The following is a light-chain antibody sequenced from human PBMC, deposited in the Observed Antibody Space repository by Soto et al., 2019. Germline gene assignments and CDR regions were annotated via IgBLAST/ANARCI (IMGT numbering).Light chain of an antibody. Sequence: DIQMTQSPSSLSASVGDRVTITCRASQSISRYFIGYQQKPGEDPKLLIYAASSMQSGVPSRFSGSGSGTNFTLTISSLQPEDYATYYCRQSYSTPPFTFGPGTRVDIK. CDR3: RQSYSTPPFT. CDR1: QSISRY. CDR2: AAS. J-gene: IGKJ3*01. V-gene: IGKV1-39*01.